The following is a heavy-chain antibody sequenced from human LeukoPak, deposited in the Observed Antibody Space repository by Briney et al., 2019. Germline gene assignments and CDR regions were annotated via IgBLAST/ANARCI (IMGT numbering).Heavy chain of an antibody. J-gene: IGHJ4*02. V-gene: IGHV3-9*01. D-gene: IGHD6-13*01. CDR2: ISWDSGGI. CDR1: GFTFDDYA. CDR3: AKDIGVAAAALDY. Sequence: GGSLRVYCAASGFTFDDYAMHWVRQAPGKGLEWVSGISWDSGGIGYADSVKGRFTISRDNAKNSLYLQMNSLRAEDTALYYCAKDIGVAAAALDYWGQGTLVTVSS.